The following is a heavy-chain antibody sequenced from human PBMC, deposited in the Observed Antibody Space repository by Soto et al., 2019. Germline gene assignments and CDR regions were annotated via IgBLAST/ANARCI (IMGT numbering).Heavy chain of an antibody. CDR2: IIPMFRTP. CDR3: ATSPSPILSTSGFVEAFEL. CDR1: GTTFKSYE. J-gene: IGHJ3*01. D-gene: IGHD3-3*01. V-gene: IGHV1-69*12. Sequence: QVQVVQSGAEVRKPGSSVKVSCKVSGTTFKSYEISWVRQAPGQGLEWVGGIIPMFRTPNYAQKFQGTVTITADESTSTVYMELTSLRSQDTAVYYCATSPSPILSTSGFVEAFELWGQGTVVIVSS.